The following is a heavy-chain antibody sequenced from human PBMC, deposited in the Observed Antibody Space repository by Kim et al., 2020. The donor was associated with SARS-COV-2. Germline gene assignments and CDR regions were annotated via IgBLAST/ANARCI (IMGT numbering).Heavy chain of an antibody. CDR3: ARDGAADGAASGNYYYYGRDV. D-gene: IGHD6-13*01. CDR1: GFTFSSYS. Sequence: GGSLRLSCAASGFTFSSYSMNWLRQAPGKGLEWVSSISSSSNYIYYADSVQGRFTVSRDNAKNSLYLQMNSLRAEDTAVYYCARDGAADGAASGNYYYYGRDVWGQGTTVTVSS. J-gene: IGHJ6*02. V-gene: IGHV3-21*01. CDR2: ISSSSNYI.